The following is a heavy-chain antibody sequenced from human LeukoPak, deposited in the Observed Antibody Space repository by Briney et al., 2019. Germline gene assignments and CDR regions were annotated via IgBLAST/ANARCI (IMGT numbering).Heavy chain of an antibody. J-gene: IGHJ4*02. Sequence: GGSLRLSCAAPGFTFSSYAMHWVRQAPGKGLEWVAVISYDGSNKYYADSVKGRFTISRDNSKNTLYLQMNSLRAEDTAVYYCARVYGSGSYYTSYYFDYWGQGTLVTVSS. CDR2: ISYDGSNK. D-gene: IGHD3-10*01. CDR3: ARVYGSGSYYTSYYFDY. CDR1: GFTFSSYA. V-gene: IGHV3-30-3*01.